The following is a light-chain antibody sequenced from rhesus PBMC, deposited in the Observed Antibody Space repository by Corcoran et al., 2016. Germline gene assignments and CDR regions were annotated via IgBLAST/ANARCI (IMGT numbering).Light chain of an antibody. CDR3: CSYRSGSTDV. CDR1: SRDIASYSD. CDR2: HLG. J-gene: IGLJ6*01. Sequence: ASPTQLPSVNNSLGQSVTRSGAGTSRDIASYSDVSWYQQHPGTDPRLLIYHLGYRTSGVSDRFSGFKSGSTSSLTISGLRAEDEANYYCCSYRSGSTDVFGSGTKLTVL. V-gene: IGLV2-26*01.